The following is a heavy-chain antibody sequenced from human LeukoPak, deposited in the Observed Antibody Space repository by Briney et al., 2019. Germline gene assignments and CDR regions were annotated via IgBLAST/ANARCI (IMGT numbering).Heavy chain of an antibody. CDR2: ISYDGSNK. CDR1: GFTFSSYA. V-gene: IGHV3-30-3*01. J-gene: IGHJ4*02. D-gene: IGHD3-16*01. CDR3: AKEFFAGGNY. Sequence: GGSLRLSCAASGFTFSSYAMHWVRQAPGKGLEWVAVISYDGSNKYYADSVKGRFTISRDNSKNTLYLQMNSLRAEDTAVYYCAKEFFAGGNYWGQGTLVTVSS.